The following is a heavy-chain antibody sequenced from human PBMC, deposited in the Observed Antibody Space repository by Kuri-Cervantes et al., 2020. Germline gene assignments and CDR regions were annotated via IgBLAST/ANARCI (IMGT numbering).Heavy chain of an antibody. V-gene: IGHV3-74*01. CDR3: AKGEGSSWYACGY. CDR2: INSDGSST. CDR1: GFTFDDYA. Sequence: GESLKISCAASGFTFDDYAMHWVRQAPGKGLEWVLRINSDGSSTSYADSVKGRFTISRDNAKNTLYLQMNSLRAEDTAVYYCAKGEGSSWYACGYWGQGTLVTVSS. D-gene: IGHD6-13*01. J-gene: IGHJ4*02.